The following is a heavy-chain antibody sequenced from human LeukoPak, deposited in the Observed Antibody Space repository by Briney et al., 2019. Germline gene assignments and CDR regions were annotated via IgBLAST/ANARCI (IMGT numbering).Heavy chain of an antibody. CDR2: INHSGST. CDR1: GGSFSGYY. CDR3: ASSRRPEPAGY. D-gene: IGHD2-2*01. Sequence: PSETLSLTCAVYGGSFSGYYWSWIRQPPGKGLGWIGEINHSGSTNYNPSLKSRVTISVDTSKNQFSLKLSSVTAADTAVYYCASSRRPEPAGYWGQGTLVTVSS. V-gene: IGHV4-34*01. J-gene: IGHJ4*02.